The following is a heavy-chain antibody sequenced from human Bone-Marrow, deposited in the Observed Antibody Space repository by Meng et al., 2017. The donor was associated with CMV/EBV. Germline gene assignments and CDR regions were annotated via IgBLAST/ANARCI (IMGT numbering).Heavy chain of an antibody. D-gene: IGHD3-22*01. CDR3: ARAMMVVVIGSASDY. CDR1: GFTFSSYA. CDR2: IYSGGST. J-gene: IGHJ4*02. Sequence: GGSLRLSCAASGFTFSSYAMSWVRQAPGKGLEWVSVIYSGGSTYYADSVKGRFTISRDNSKNTLYLQTDSLRVNDTAVYYCARAMMVVVIGSASDYWGQGTLVTVSS. V-gene: IGHV3-66*02.